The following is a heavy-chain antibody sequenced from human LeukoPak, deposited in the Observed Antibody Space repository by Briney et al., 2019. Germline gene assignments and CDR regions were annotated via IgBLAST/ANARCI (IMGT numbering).Heavy chain of an antibody. Sequence: GGSLRLSCAAPVFTFNNYAMSWVRQAPGKGLEWVSAILGSGRSAYYADSVKGRFTISRDNSKNSLFLQMNSLRVEDTALYYCSKWGDYDVLTGYYDSDFWGQGTLVTVSA. CDR2: ILGSGRSA. J-gene: IGHJ4*02. CDR3: SKWGDYDVLTGYYDSDF. D-gene: IGHD3-9*01. CDR1: VFTFNNYA. V-gene: IGHV3-23*01.